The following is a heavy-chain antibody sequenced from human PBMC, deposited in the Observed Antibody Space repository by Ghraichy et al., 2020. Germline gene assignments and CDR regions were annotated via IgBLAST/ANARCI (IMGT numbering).Heavy chain of an antibody. J-gene: IGHJ4*02. CDR1: GGTFSSYA. Sequence: SVKVSCKASGGTFSSYAISWVRQAPGQGLEWMGGIIPIFGTANYAQKFQGRVTITADESTSTAYMELSSLRSEDTAEYYCARDSRPRYCSGGSCYLGLDYWGQGTLVTVSS. CDR2: IIPIFGTA. D-gene: IGHD2-15*01. CDR3: ARDSRPRYCSGGSCYLGLDY. V-gene: IGHV1-69*13.